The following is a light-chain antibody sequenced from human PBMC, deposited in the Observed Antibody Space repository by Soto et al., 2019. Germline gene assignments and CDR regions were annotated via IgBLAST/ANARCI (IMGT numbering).Light chain of an antibody. CDR3: YSTDSSGNHSRYYV. J-gene: IGLJ1*01. Sequence: SYELTQPPSVSVSPGQTARITCSGDALPKKYAYWYQQKSGQAPVLVIYEDSKRPSGIPERFSGSSSGTMATLTISGVQVEDEADYYCYSTDSSGNHSRYYVFGTGTKVTVL. CDR2: EDS. V-gene: IGLV3-10*01. CDR1: ALPKKY.